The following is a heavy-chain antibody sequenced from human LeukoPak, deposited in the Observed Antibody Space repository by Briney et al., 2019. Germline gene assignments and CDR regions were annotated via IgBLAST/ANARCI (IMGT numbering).Heavy chain of an antibody. CDR2: IYSSGST. Sequence: PSETLSLTCTVSGGSISSSSYYWGWSRQPRGRGLEWVVSIYSSGSTNYNPSLKSRVTMSVDTSKNQFSLKVSSVTAADTAVYYCARDASMVRGVKSRLNYYYYMDVWGKGTPVTISS. J-gene: IGHJ6*03. CDR3: ARDASMVRGVKSRLNYYYYMDV. D-gene: IGHD3-10*01. CDR1: GGSISSSSYY. V-gene: IGHV4-39*07.